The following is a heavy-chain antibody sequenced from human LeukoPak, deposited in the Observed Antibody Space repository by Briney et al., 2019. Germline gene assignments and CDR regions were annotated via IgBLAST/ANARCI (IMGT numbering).Heavy chain of an antibody. Sequence: SETLSLTCTVSGGSISSYYWGWIRQPPGKGLEWIGSIYYSGSTYYNPSLKSRVTISVDTSKNQFSLKLSSVTAADTAVYYCARESPADCGGDCSLDAFDIWGQGTMVTVSS. CDR1: GGSISSYY. D-gene: IGHD2-21*02. V-gene: IGHV4-39*07. J-gene: IGHJ3*02. CDR2: IYYSGST. CDR3: ARESPADCGGDCSLDAFDI.